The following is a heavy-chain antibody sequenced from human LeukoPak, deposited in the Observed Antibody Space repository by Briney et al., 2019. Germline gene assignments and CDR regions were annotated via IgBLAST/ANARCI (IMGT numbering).Heavy chain of an antibody. D-gene: IGHD2-15*01. CDR1: GGTFSSYT. CDR2: IIPIFGTA. V-gene: IGHV1-69*05. Sequence: SVKVSCKASGGTFSSYTISWVRQAPGQGLEWMGGIIPIFGTANYAQKFQGRVTTTTDESTSTAYMELSSLRSEDTAVYYCASGKDIVVVVAADKAAEYFQHWGQGTLVTVSS. J-gene: IGHJ1*01. CDR3: ASGKDIVVVVAADKAAEYFQH.